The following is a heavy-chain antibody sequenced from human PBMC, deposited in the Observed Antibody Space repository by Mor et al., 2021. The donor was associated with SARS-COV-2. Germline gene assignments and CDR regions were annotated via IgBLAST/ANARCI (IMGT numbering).Heavy chain of an antibody. CDR3: AKDNRYSSSSLRFDY. CDR2: IRYDGSNK. J-gene: IGHJ4*02. Sequence: GLEWVAFIRYDGSNKYYADSVKGRFTISRDNSKNTLYLQMNSLRAEDTAVYYCAKDNRYSSSSLRFDYWGQGTLVTVSS. V-gene: IGHV3-30*02. D-gene: IGHD6-6*01.